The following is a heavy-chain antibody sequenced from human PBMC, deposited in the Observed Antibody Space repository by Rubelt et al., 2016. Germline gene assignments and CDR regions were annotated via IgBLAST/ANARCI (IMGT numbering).Heavy chain of an antibody. CDR3: ARLVAGLPFDY. J-gene: IGHJ4*02. V-gene: IGHV2-70*01. CDR2: IDWDDDK. Sequence: QVTLRESGPALVKPTQTLTLTCTFSGFSLSTSGMCVSWIRQPPGKALEWLALIDWDDDKYYSTSLKTRLTISKDTSKVQVVVTMTRMDPVCTAADYLARLVAGLPFDYGGQGSLGTGSS. D-gene: IGHD6-19*01. CDR1: GFSLSTSGMC.